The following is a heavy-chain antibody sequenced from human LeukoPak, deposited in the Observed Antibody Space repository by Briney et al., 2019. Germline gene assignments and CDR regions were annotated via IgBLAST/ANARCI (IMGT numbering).Heavy chain of an antibody. V-gene: IGHV1-2*02. CDR2: INPNSGDT. CDR3: ARGPYYDFWSGSADYYYYMDV. Sequence: ASVKVSCKASGYTFTGYYMHWVRQAPGQGLEWMGWINPNSGDTNYAQKFQGRVTMTRHTSISTAYMELSRLRSDDTAVYYCARGPYYDFWSGSADYYYYMDVWGKGTTVTVSS. CDR1: GYTFTGYY. J-gene: IGHJ6*03. D-gene: IGHD3-3*01.